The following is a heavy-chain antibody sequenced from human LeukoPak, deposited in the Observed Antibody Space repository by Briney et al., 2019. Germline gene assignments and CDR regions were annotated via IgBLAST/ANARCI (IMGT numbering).Heavy chain of an antibody. D-gene: IGHD3-22*01. Sequence: PSETLSLTCAVSGGSISSGGYSWSWIRQPPGKGLEWIGYIYHSGSTYYNPSLKSRVTISVDRSKNQFSLKLSSVTAADTAVYYCARDVLDFNMIVYPIDYWGQGTLVTVSS. J-gene: IGHJ4*02. CDR1: GGSISSGGYS. V-gene: IGHV4-30-2*01. CDR2: IYHSGST. CDR3: ARDVLDFNMIVYPIDY.